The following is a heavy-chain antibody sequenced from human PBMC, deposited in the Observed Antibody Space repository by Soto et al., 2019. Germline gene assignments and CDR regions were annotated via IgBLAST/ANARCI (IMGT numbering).Heavy chain of an antibody. CDR3: TTDAPYGSGGTCNSRGFDP. CDR1: GLIFSNAW. CDR2: IRSNTVGGTT. V-gene: IGHV3-15*01. D-gene: IGHD2-15*01. J-gene: IGHJ5*02. Sequence: EVQLVESGGGLVEPGGSLRLSCAASGLIFSNAWMTWVRQAPGKGLEWVGRIRSNTVGGTTDHAAPVKGRFTISRDDSQNTIYLQRNSLTPEDTAIYYCTTDAPYGSGGTCNSRGFDPWGQGTLVIVSS.